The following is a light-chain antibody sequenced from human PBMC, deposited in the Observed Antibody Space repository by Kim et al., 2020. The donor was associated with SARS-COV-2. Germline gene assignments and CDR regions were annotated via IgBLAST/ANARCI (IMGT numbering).Light chain of an antibody. CDR1: HSISRN. J-gene: IGKJ2*01. CDR2: AVS. V-gene: IGKV1-39*01. CDR3: QQTYDPPYT. Sequence: DIQMTQSPSSLYASVGDRVTITCRASHSISRNLNWYQQKPGKAPNLLIYAVSKLQSGVPSRFTGSGSGTDFTLTISSLHPEDFASYYCQQTYDPPYTFGQGTKLEI.